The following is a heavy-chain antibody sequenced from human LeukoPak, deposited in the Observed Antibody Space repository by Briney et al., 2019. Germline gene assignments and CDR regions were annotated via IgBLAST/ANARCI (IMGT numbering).Heavy chain of an antibody. D-gene: IGHD2/OR15-2a*01. J-gene: IGHJ5*02. CDR3: ATVLLSMAAGPPRWFDP. CDR1: GYTLTELS. CDR2: FDPEDGET. V-gene: IGHV1-24*01. Sequence: ASVKVSCKVSGYTLTELSMHWVRQAPGKGLEWMGGFDPEDGETIYAQKFQGRVTMTEDTSTDTAYMELSSLRSEDTAVYYCATVLLSMAAGPPRWFDPWGQGTLVTVSS.